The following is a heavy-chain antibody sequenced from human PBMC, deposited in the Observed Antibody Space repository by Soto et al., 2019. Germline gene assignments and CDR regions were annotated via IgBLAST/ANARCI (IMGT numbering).Heavy chain of an antibody. CDR1: GYTFTSYG. CDR3: ARSIIGYCSGGSCYAYFDI. J-gene: IGHJ3*02. V-gene: IGHV1-18*01. D-gene: IGHD2-15*01. CDR2: ISANNGNT. Sequence: QVQLVQSGAEVKKPGASVKVSCKASGYTFTSYGISWVRQAPGQGREWMGWISANNGNTNYAQKLQGRVTMTTDTSTSAAYMELRSLRSDDTAVYYCARSIIGYCSGGSCYAYFDIWGQGTMVTVSS.